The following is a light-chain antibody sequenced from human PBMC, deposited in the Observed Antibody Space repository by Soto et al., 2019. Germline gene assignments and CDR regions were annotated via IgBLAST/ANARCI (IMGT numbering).Light chain of an antibody. CDR1: QSVSTTY. Sequence: EIVLTQSPGTLSLSPGERATLSCRASQSVSTTYLGWYQQKPGQAPRLLIYGASSRATGIPDRFSGSGSGTEFTLTISRLEPEDFAVYYCQQYGSSGTFGQGTKVDIK. CDR2: GAS. CDR3: QQYGSSGT. V-gene: IGKV3-20*01. J-gene: IGKJ1*01.